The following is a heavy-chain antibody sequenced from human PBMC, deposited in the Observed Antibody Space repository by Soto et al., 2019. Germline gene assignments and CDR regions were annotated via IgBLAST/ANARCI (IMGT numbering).Heavy chain of an antibody. CDR2: INPHGGST. CDR3: ARSSGGNFGIIIEGTNWFAP. V-gene: IGHV1-46*01. Sequence: XSVKVSCTGASGSLRSYYINWVRQAPAQGLDWMGVINPHGGSTAYAQKFKGRVTLTRDTSASTVYMEVSSLTSEDTAMYYCARSSGGNFGIIIEGTNWFAPWGQGTLVTVSS. J-gene: IGHJ5*02. CDR1: SGSLRSYY. D-gene: IGHD1-26*01.